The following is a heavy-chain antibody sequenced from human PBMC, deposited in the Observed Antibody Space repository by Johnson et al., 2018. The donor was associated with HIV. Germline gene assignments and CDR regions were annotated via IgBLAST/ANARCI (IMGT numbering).Heavy chain of an antibody. CDR2: IWYDGSHK. CDR1: GFTFSSYG. V-gene: IGHV3-33*01. Sequence: QVQLVESGGGGVQPGRSLRLSCAASGFTFSSYGMHWVRQAPGKGLEWVAVIWYDGSHKYYADSVKGRFTISRDNSKNTLYLQMNSRRAEDTAVYYCARVAAADLWASDAFDIWGQGKMVTVSS. CDR3: ARVAAADLWASDAFDI. D-gene: IGHD6-13*01. J-gene: IGHJ3*02.